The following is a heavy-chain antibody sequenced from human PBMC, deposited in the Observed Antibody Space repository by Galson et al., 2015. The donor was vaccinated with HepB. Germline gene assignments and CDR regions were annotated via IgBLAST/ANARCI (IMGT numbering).Heavy chain of an antibody. CDR1: GFSLSTGGMC. Sequence: PALVKPTQTLTLTCTFSGFSLSTGGMCVSWIRQPPGKALEWLAPIYWDDDKYYSTSLRTRLTISKDTSKSQVVLTMTNVDPVDTATYYCARQYSSSSPFNYWGQGTLVTVSS. J-gene: IGHJ4*02. D-gene: IGHD6-6*01. CDR3: ARQYSSSSPFNY. CDR2: IYWDDDK. V-gene: IGHV2-70*13.